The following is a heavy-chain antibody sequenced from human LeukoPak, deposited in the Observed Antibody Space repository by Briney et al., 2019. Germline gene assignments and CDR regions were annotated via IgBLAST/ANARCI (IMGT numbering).Heavy chain of an antibody. D-gene: IGHD3-10*02. Sequence: GSLRLSCAAPGFTFSSYEMNWVRQAPGKGLGRVSYISISGSTIYYADSVKGRFTISRDNVKNSLYLQMNSLRAEDTAVYYCAELGITMIGGVWGKGTTVTISS. CDR3: AELGITMIGGV. CDR2: ISISGSTI. J-gene: IGHJ6*04. CDR1: GFTFSSYE. V-gene: IGHV3-48*03.